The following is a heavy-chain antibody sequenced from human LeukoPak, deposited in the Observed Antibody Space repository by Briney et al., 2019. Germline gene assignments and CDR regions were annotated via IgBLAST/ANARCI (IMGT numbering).Heavy chain of an antibody. D-gene: IGHD3-22*01. Sequence: GASVKVSCKASGFTFTSSAVQWVRQARGQRLEWIGWIVVGSGNTNYAQKFQERVTITRDMSTSTAYMELSSLRSEDTAVYYCAAGSHYDSSGSHRMYYFDYWGQGTLVTVSS. V-gene: IGHV1-58*01. CDR3: AAGSHYDSSGSHRMYYFDY. CDR1: GFTFTSSA. J-gene: IGHJ4*02. CDR2: IVVGSGNT.